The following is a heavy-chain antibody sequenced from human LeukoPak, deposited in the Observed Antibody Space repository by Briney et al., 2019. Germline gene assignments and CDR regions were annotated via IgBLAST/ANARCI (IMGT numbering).Heavy chain of an antibody. CDR1: GFTFSNYA. CDR3: ARGRGDVDKYLTRVYDY. V-gene: IGHV3-23*01. CDR2: ISESGGST. J-gene: IGHJ4*02. Sequence: GGSLRLSCAASGFTFSNYAMSWVRQAAGKGLEWVSIISESGGSTYYADSVKGRFTISRDSSKNTLFLQMNSLRAEDTAVYYCARGRGDVDKYLTRVYDYWGQGTLVTVSS. D-gene: IGHD2/OR15-2a*01.